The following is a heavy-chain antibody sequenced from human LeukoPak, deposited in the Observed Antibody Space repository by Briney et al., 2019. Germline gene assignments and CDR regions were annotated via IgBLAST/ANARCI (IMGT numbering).Heavy chain of an antibody. V-gene: IGHV4-39*01. D-gene: IGHD3-22*01. CDR1: GDSISSSSYY. Sequence: SETLSLTCTISGDSISSSSYYWGWIRQPPGKGLEWIGDIYYRGSTYYNPSLKSRVSISIDTSNNQFSLTLNSVTAADTALYFCARRRYYDSSGYLDWGQGTLVTVSS. CDR3: ARRRYYDSSGYLD. CDR2: IYYRGST. J-gene: IGHJ1*01.